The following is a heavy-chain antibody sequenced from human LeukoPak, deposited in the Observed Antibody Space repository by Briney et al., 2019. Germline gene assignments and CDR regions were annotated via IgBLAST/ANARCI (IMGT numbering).Heavy chain of an antibody. D-gene: IGHD6-13*01. CDR1: GFTLSSYA. V-gene: IGHV3-23*01. Sequence: QSGGSLRLSCAASGFTLSSYAMSWVRQAPGKGLEWVSAISGSDGRIYYADSVKGRFTTSRDNSKNTVYLQLNSLRAEDTAVYYCAKQGYTSSWLYFDYWGQGTLVTVSS. CDR2: ISGSDGRI. CDR3: AKQGYTSSWLYFDY. J-gene: IGHJ4*02.